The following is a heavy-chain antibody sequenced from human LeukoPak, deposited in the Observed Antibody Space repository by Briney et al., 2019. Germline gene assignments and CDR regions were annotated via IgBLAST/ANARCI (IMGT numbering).Heavy chain of an antibody. CDR1: GFTFSSYA. D-gene: IGHD3-10*01. CDR3: AKEGPVMVRGVIKEGDAFDI. Sequence: GGSLRLSCAASGFTFSSYAMSWVRQAPGKGLEWVSAISGSGGSTYYADSVKGRFTISRDNSKNTLYLQMNSLRAEDTAVYYCAKEGPVMVRGVIKEGDAFDIWGQGTMVTVSS. J-gene: IGHJ3*02. V-gene: IGHV3-23*01. CDR2: ISGSGGST.